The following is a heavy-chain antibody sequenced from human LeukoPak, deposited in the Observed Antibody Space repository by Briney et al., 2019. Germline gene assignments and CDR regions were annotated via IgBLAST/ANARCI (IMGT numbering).Heavy chain of an antibody. V-gene: IGHV4-34*01. D-gene: IGHD6-19*01. CDR3: ARRSGWYRTYYYGMDV. CDR1: GGSFSGYY. J-gene: IGHJ6*02. Sequence: SETLSLTCAVYGGSFSGYYWSWIRQPPGKGLGWIGEINHRGSTNYNPSLKSQVTISVDTSKNQFSLKLSSVTAADTAVYYCARRSGWYRTYYYGMDVWGQGTTVTVSS. CDR2: INHRGST.